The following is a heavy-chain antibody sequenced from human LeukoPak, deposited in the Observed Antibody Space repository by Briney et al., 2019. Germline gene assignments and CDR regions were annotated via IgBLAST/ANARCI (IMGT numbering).Heavy chain of an antibody. CDR3: ARVGRGDYYDSSGYYWVAYWYFDL. D-gene: IGHD3-22*01. Sequence: GGSPRLSCAASGFTFSSYEMNWVRQAPGKGLEWVSYISSSGSTIYYADSVKGRFTISRDNAKNSLYLQMNSLRAEDTAVYYCARVGRGDYYDSSGYYWVAYWYFDLWGRGTLVTVSS. J-gene: IGHJ2*01. V-gene: IGHV3-48*03. CDR2: ISSSGSTI. CDR1: GFTFSSYE.